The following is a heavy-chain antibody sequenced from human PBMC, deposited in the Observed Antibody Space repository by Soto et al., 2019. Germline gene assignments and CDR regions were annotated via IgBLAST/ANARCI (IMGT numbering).Heavy chain of an antibody. V-gene: IGHV4-31*03. Sequence: SETLSLTCTVSGGSISSGGYYWSWIRQHPGKGLEWIGYIYYSGSTYYNPSLKSRVTISVDTSKNQFSLKLSSVTAADTAVYYCARTTQVGATSSFDYWGQGTLVTVSS. D-gene: IGHD1-26*01. CDR3: ARTTQVGATSSFDY. J-gene: IGHJ4*02. CDR2: IYYSGST. CDR1: GGSISSGGYY.